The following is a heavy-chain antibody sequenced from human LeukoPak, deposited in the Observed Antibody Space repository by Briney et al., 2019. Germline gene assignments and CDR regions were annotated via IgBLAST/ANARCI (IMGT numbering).Heavy chain of an antibody. D-gene: IGHD3-10*01. Sequence: RASVKVSCKASGYTFTTFGITWVRQAPGQGLEWMGWISAYNGNTNYTQKLQGRVTMTTDTSTSTAYMELTSLRSDDTAVYYCATPYGSGSYYWFDPWGQGTLVTVSS. V-gene: IGHV1-18*01. CDR2: ISAYNGNT. CDR3: ATPYGSGSYYWFDP. CDR1: GYTFTTFG. J-gene: IGHJ5*02.